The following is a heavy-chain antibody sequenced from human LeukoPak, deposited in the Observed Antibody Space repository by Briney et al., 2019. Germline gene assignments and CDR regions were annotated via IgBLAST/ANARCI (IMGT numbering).Heavy chain of an antibody. J-gene: IGHJ4*02. CDR2: IYTSGST. V-gene: IGHV4-4*07. CDR1: GGSISSYY. D-gene: IGHD2-15*01. CDR3: ARTLEGATHFDY. Sequence: WETLSLTCTVSGGSISSYYWSWIRQPAGKGLEWIGRIYTSGSTNYNPSLKSRVTISVDTSKNQFSLKLSSVTAADTAVYYCARTLEGATHFDYWGQGTLVTVSS.